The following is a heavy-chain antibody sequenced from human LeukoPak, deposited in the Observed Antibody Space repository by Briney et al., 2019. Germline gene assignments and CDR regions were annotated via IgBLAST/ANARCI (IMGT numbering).Heavy chain of an antibody. V-gene: IGHV3-48*03. Sequence: GGSLRLSCAASGFPFSSNEMNWVRQAPGKGLEWVSYIVSSGSSIYYADSVRGRFTISRDNVKNLLYLQMNSLRAEDTAIYYCVRGGYCSGGTCYKWNAFDIWGQGTRVTVSS. CDR3: VRGGYCSGGTCYKWNAFDI. CDR2: IVSSGSSI. CDR1: GFPFSSNE. J-gene: IGHJ3*02. D-gene: IGHD2-15*01.